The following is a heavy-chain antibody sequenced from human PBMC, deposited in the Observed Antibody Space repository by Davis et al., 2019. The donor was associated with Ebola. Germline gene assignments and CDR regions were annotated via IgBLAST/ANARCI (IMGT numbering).Heavy chain of an antibody. D-gene: IGHD5-18*01. CDR2: ISGSGGST. CDR1: GFTFSSYA. J-gene: IGHJ6*02. CDR3: AKGTRGYSYGYYYYYYGMDV. Sequence: GESLKISCAASGFTFSSYAMSWVRQAPGKGLEWVSAISGSGGSTYYADSVKGRFTISRDNSKNTLYLQMNSLRAEDTAVYYCAKGTRGYSYGYYYYYYGMDVWGQGTTVTVSS. V-gene: IGHV3-23*01.